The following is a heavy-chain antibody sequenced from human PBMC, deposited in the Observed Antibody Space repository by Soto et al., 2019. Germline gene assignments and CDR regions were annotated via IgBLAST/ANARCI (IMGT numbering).Heavy chain of an antibody. V-gene: IGHV1-2*02. D-gene: IGHD4-17*01. CDR3: ARVVGVDYGDYVGYFDY. Sequence: ASVKVSCKASGYTFTGYYMHWVRQAPGQGLEWMGWINPNSGGTSYAQKFQGRVTMTRDTSISTAYMELSRLRSDDTAVYYCARVVGVDYGDYVGYFDYWGQGTLVTVSS. CDR2: INPNSGGT. J-gene: IGHJ4*02. CDR1: GYTFTGYY.